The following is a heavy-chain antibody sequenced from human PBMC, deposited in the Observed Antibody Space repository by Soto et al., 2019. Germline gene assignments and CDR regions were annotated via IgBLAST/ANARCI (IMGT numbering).Heavy chain of an antibody. D-gene: IGHD2-8*01. CDR1: GFTFSSYW. J-gene: IGHJ4*02. CDR3: SSGHCTNGVCRGYYFDY. V-gene: IGHV3-74*01. CDR2: INSDGSST. Sequence: EVQLVESGGGLVQPGGSLRLSCAASGFTFSSYWMHWVRQAPGKGLVWVSRINSDGSSTTYADSVKGRFTISRDNAKNTLYLHMNSLRAEDTAVYYCSSGHCTNGVCRGYYFDYWGQGTLVTVSS.